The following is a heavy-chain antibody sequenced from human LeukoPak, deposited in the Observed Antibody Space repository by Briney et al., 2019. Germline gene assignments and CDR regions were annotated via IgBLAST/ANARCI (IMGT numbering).Heavy chain of an antibody. J-gene: IGHJ4*02. Sequence: ASVKVSCEASGYTFTTYGIGWVRQAPGQGLEWMGWINPNSGGTNHAQKFQGRVTMTRDTSISTAYMELSRLRSDDTAVYYCARDRPLDADDYYGFYYFDYWGQGTLVTVSS. CDR1: GYTFTTYG. CDR2: INPNSGGT. D-gene: IGHD3-10*01. V-gene: IGHV1-2*02. CDR3: ARDRPLDADDYYGFYYFDY.